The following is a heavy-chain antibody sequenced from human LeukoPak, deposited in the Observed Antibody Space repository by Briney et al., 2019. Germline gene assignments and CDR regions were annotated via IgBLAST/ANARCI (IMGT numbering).Heavy chain of an antibody. V-gene: IGHV3-30*18. Sequence: GGSLRLSCAASGFTFSSYGMHWVRQAPGKGLEWVAVISYDGSNKYYADSVKGRFTISRDNSKNTLYLQMNSLRAEDTAVYYCAKDIAYGGNTNDAFDIWGQGTMVTVSS. CDR3: AKDIAYGGNTNDAFDI. D-gene: IGHD4-23*01. CDR2: ISYDGSNK. J-gene: IGHJ3*02. CDR1: GFTFSSYG.